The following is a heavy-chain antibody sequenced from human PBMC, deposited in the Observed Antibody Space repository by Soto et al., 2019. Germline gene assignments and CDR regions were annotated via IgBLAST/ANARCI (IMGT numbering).Heavy chain of an antibody. CDR3: ARGSPGGDSVFHWYFDL. V-gene: IGHV1-3*01. CDR2: INADNGNT. D-gene: IGHD2-21*02. Sequence: ASVKVSCKASGYTFTPYAMHWVRQAPGQRPEWMGWINADNGNTKYSQKFQGRVTFTRDTSVTTAYMDVSSLRSEDTAVYFCARGSPGGDSVFHWYFDLWGRGTLVTVSS. J-gene: IGHJ2*01. CDR1: GYTFTPYA.